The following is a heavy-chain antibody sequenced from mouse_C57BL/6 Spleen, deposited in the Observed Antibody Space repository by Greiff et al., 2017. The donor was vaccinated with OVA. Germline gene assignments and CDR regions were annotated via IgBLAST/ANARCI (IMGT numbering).Heavy chain of an antibody. J-gene: IGHJ4*01. D-gene: IGHD2-1*01. CDR2: IYPGDGDT. CDR3: ARSTMVGGYAMDY. V-gene: IGHV1-80*01. CDR1: GYAFSSYW. Sequence: QVQLQQSGAELVKPGASVKISCKASGYAFSSYWMNWVKQRPGKGLEWIGQIYPGDGDTNYNGKFKGKATLTADKSSSTAYMQLSSLTSEDSAVYFCARSTMVGGYAMDYWGQGTSVTVSS.